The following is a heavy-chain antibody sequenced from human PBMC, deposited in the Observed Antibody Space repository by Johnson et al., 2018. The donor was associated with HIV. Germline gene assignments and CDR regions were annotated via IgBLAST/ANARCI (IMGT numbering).Heavy chain of an antibody. CDR2: ISYDGVIN. CDR3: ASGVTPRAPLRI. V-gene: IGHV3-30*03. D-gene: IGHD2-21*02. CDR1: GSPFSSYA. Sequence: QVQLVESGGGVVHPGGSLSLSCPASGSPFSSYALHGFGRAPARGLEWVQVISYDGVINYYADPGKGRFTISRDSSKNTLYLQMNSLRIEDTAVYYCASGVTPRAPLRIWGQGTMVTVSS. J-gene: IGHJ3*02.